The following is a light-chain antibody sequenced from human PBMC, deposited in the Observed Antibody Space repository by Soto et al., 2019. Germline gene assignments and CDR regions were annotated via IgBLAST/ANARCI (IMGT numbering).Light chain of an antibody. CDR3: QQYDNLPLI. V-gene: IGKV1-5*01. CDR1: QSITIW. CDR2: DAS. Sequence: DIHMTQSPSTLSPSVGDSVTITCRASQSITIWLAWYQQKPGKAPKLLIYDASSLETGVPSRFSGSGSGTDFTLTICSLQPEDFATYYCQQYDNLPLIFGQGTRLEIK. J-gene: IGKJ5*01.